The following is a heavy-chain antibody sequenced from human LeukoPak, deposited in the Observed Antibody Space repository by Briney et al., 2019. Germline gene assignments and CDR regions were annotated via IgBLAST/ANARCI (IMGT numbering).Heavy chain of an antibody. Sequence: SETLSLTCAVYGGSFSGYYWSWIRQPPGKGLEWIGEINHSGSTNYNPSLKSRVTISVDTSKNQFSLKLCSVTAADTAVYYCASLGYCSSTSCHGGYYYYMDVWGKGTTVTVSS. CDR2: INHSGST. CDR3: ASLGYCSSTSCHGGYYYYMDV. J-gene: IGHJ6*03. D-gene: IGHD2-2*03. V-gene: IGHV4-34*01. CDR1: GGSFSGYY.